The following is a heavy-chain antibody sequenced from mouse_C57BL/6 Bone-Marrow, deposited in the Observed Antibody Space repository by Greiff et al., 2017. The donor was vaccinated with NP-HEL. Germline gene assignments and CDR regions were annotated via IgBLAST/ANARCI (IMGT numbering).Heavy chain of an antibody. CDR2: FHPYNDDT. CDR1: GYTFTTYP. D-gene: IGHD1-1*01. J-gene: IGHJ1*03. V-gene: IGHV1-47*01. Sequence: VQLQESGAELVKPGASVKMSCKASGYTFTTYPIEWMKQNHGKSLEWIGNFHPYNDDTKYNEKFKGKATLTVEKSSSTVYLELSRLTSDDSAVYYGARDDGSSYDHWYFDVWGTGTTVTVSS. CDR3: ARDDGSSYDHWYFDV.